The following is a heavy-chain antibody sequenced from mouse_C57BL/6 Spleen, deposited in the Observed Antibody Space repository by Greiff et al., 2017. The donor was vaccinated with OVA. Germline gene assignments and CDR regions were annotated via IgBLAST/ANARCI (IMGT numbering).Heavy chain of an antibody. Sequence: EVNVVESGGDLVKPGGSLKLSCAASGFTFSSYGMSWVRQTPDKRLEWVATISSGGSYTYYPDSVKGRFTISRDNAKNTLYLQMSSLKSEDTAMYYCARQRDSSGYYFDYWGQGTTLTVSS. CDR1: GFTFSSYG. V-gene: IGHV5-6*01. D-gene: IGHD3-2*02. J-gene: IGHJ2*01. CDR2: ISSGGSYT. CDR3: ARQRDSSGYYFDY.